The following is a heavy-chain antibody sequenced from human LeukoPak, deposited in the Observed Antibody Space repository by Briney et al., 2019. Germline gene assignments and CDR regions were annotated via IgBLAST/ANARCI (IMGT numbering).Heavy chain of an antibody. J-gene: IGHJ5*02. V-gene: IGHV3-15*01. CDR3: STERQWLGVGWFDP. Sequence: GGSLRLSCAASGFTFSNAWMTWVRQAPGKGLEWVGRIKSKTDGGTTDYAAPVKGRFTISRDDSKNTLYLQMNILKTEDTAVYYCSTERQWLGVGWFDPWGQGTLVTVSS. CDR2: IKSKTDGGTT. D-gene: IGHD6-19*01. CDR1: GFTFSNAW.